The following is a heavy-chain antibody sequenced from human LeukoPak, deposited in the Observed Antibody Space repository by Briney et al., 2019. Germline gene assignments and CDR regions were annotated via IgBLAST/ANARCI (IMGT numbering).Heavy chain of an antibody. CDR2: ISGSGGST. D-gene: IGHD3-22*01. CDR3: AKVVPYYYDSSGYGPDY. V-gene: IGHV3-23*01. CDR1: GFTFSSYA. Sequence: GGSLRLSCVASGFTFSSYAMGWVRQAPGEGLEWVSAISGSGGSTYYADSVKGRFTISRDNSKNTLYLQMNSLRAEDTAVYYCAKVVPYYYDSSGYGPDYWGQGTLVTLSS. J-gene: IGHJ4*02.